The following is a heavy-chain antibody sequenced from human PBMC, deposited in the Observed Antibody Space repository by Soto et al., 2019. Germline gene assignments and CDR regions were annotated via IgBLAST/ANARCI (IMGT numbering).Heavy chain of an antibody. CDR1: GFTFSYYW. Sequence: PGGSLRLSCVTSGFTFSYYWMHWVRQAPGRGPVWVSRISSDGSNTTYADSVKGRFTISRDNAKNTLYLQMSSLRAEDTAVYYCARELGQRPPYWGQGTPVTVSS. CDR3: ARELGQRPPY. J-gene: IGHJ4*02. CDR2: ISSDGSNT. V-gene: IGHV3-74*03.